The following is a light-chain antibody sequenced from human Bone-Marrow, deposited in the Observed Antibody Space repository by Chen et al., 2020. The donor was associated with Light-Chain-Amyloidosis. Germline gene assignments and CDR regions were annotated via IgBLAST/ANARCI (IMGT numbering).Light chain of an antibody. Sequence: FMLTQPRAVSESPGKTVTISCTRSRGSIAGNYVQWFQQRPGRSPTTVIFEDTLRPPGVPDRFSSYIDTSSNSASLSISGLKPEDEADYYCQSYDTRVRVFGGGTRLSVL. V-gene: IGLV6-57*01. CDR1: RGSIAGNY. CDR2: EDT. CDR3: QSYDTRVRV. J-gene: IGLJ3*02.